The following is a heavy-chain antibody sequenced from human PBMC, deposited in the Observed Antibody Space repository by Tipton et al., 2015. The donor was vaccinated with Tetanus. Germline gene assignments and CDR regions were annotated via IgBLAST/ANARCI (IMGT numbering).Heavy chain of an antibody. CDR2: IDYFGTT. CDR1: GGSISTYH. Sequence: TLSLTCTVSGGSISTYHWNWIQQSPGKGLEWIGYIDYFGTTKYNPSLKSRVAMSVDTSKNQLSLKLSSVTSADTAVYYCARTSGYLYSNHWGQGTLVTVPS. D-gene: IGHD3-3*01. J-gene: IGHJ1*01. CDR3: ARTSGYLYSNH. V-gene: IGHV4-59*01.